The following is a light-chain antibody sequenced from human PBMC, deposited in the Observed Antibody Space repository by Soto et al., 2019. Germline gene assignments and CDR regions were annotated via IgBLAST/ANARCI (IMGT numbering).Light chain of an antibody. CDR3: QQSSSTPHT. J-gene: IGKJ2*01. CDR1: QAINTY. V-gene: IGKV1-39*01. CDR2: SAS. Sequence: DIQMTQSPSSLSASLGDRVTITCRASQAINTYLHWFQQRPGGAPKLLIYSASSLQTWVPPRFSGSGSGTHFTLTISSLQAEDFATYYCQQSSSTPHTFGQGTIVEIK.